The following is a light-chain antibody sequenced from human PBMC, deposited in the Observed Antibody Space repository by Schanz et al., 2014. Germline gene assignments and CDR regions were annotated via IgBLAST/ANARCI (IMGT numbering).Light chain of an antibody. J-gene: IGLJ2*01. CDR1: SSDVGGYNY. CDR2: DVS. Sequence: QSALTQPASVSGSPGQSITISCTGTSSDVGGYNYVSWYQQHPGKAPRLMISDVSNRPSGVSDRFSGSKSGNTASLTISGLQAEDEADYYCSSYAGSVLFGGGTKLTVL. V-gene: IGLV2-14*03. CDR3: SSYAGSVL.